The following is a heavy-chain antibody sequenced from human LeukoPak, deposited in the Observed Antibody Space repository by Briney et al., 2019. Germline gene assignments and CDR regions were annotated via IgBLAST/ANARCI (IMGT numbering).Heavy chain of an antibody. J-gene: IGHJ4*02. Sequence: GGTLRLSCAASGFTFSSYGMSWVRQAPGKGLEWVSGISGNSGTTYYADSVKGRFTISRDNSKNTLYLQMNSLKTEDTAVYYCTRYNVGFESWGQGTLVTVSS. D-gene: IGHD1-1*01. CDR2: ISGNSGTT. V-gene: IGHV3-23*01. CDR3: TRYNVGFES. CDR1: GFTFSSYG.